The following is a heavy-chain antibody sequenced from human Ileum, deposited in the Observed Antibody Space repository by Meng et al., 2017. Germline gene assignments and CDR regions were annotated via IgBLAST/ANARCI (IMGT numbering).Heavy chain of an antibody. V-gene: IGHV4-39*07. CDR1: GGSTSSSTYY. J-gene: IGHJ5*02. CDR2: MSDSGTT. CDR3: TRDLGFTSA. Sequence: LQGRPPGPGLVKPSRTLSLTCSVSGGSTSSSTYYWGWVRQPPGKGLEYIGIMSDSGTTSYNPSLKSRVTISMDTSKNQFSLKMKSVTAADTAIYYCTRDLGFTSAWGQGTLVTVSS. D-gene: IGHD3-10*01.